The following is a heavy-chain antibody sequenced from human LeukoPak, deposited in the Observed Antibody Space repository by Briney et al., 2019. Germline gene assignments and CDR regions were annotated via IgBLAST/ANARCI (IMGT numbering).Heavy chain of an antibody. V-gene: IGHV3-23*01. CDR3: AKGTVRSCSGPSCYPLDS. CDR2: VTDTGGNT. J-gene: IGHJ4*02. D-gene: IGHD2-15*01. CDR1: VFTFSSYA. Sequence: PGGSLRLSCAVSVFTFSSYAMTWVRRAPVRGLESLSVVTDTGGNTYHADSRKGRFTISRDNSKNTVYLEMNSLRVKDTAVYYCAKGTVRSCSGPSCYPLDSWGQGTLVTVSS.